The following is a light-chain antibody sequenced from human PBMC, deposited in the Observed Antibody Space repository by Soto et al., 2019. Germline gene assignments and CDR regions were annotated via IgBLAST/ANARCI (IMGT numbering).Light chain of an antibody. CDR1: SGHSNSD. J-gene: IGLJ3*02. CDR2: VSSDGSH. V-gene: IGLV4-69*02. CDR3: QTWGTNPYVL. Sequence: QLVLTQSPSASASLGASVKLTCTLSSGHSNSDIAWHQQQPEKGPRYLMKVSSDGSHSKGDGIPDRFSGSSSGAERYLTISSLQSEDEADYYCQTWGTNPYVLFGGGTKLTVL.